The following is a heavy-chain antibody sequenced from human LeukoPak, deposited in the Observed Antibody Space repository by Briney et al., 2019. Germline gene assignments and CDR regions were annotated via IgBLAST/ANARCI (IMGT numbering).Heavy chain of an antibody. V-gene: IGHV3-11*05. CDR3: AKDRPIFKD. CDR2: ISPDSTST. J-gene: IGHJ4*02. Sequence: GGSLRLSCAASGFAFSNYYMSRIRQAPGKGLEWVSYISPDSTSTDFADSVKGRFTISRDNAKNSLYLQMNSLRAEDTAVYYCAKDRPIFKDWGQGTQVTVSS. CDR1: GFAFSNYY.